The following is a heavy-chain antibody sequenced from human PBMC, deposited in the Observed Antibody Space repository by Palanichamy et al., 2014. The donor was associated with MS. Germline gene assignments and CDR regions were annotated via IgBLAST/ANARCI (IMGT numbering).Heavy chain of an antibody. CDR3: AKEGMGGPRQGN. J-gene: IGHJ4*02. D-gene: IGHD1-26*01. Sequence: EVHVLESGGGLAQPGGSLRLSCTGSGFTFSDYAMTWVRQAPGKGLKWVSTINNFGDTTHYTDSVKGRFTISRDNSKNTLYLQMNSLRAEDTAVYYCAKEGMGGPRQGNWGRGTLVTVSS. V-gene: IGHV3-23*01. CDR2: INNFGDTT. CDR1: GFTFSDYA.